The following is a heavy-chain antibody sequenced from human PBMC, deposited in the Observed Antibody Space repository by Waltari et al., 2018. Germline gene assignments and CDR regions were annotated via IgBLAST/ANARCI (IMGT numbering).Heavy chain of an antibody. J-gene: IGHJ5*02. CDR3: ARDQWREEVWFDP. Sequence: QVQLVQSGAEVKKPGSSVKVSCKASGGPFRSYHSTWVRQAPGQGLEWMGGIIPIFGTANYAQKFQGRVTITADESTSTAYMELSSLRSEDTAVYYCARDQWREEVWFDPWGQGTLVTVSS. D-gene: IGHD1-26*01. V-gene: IGHV1-69*01. CDR2: IIPIFGTA. CDR1: GGPFRSYH.